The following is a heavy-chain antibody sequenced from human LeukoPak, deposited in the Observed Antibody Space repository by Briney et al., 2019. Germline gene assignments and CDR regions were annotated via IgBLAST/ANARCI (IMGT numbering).Heavy chain of an antibody. Sequence: SETLSLTCTVSGGSISSYYWSWIRQPPGKGLEWIGYIYYSGSTNYNPSLKSRVTISVDTSKNQFSLKLSSVTAADTAVYYCASGHYGSGSYNYWGQGTLVTVSS. J-gene: IGHJ4*02. CDR3: ASGHYGSGSYNY. V-gene: IGHV4-59*01. CDR1: GGSISSYY. D-gene: IGHD3-10*01. CDR2: IYYSGST.